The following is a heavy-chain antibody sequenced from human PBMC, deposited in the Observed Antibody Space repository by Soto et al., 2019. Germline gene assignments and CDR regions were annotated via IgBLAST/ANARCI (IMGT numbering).Heavy chain of an antibody. Sequence: PGGSLRLSCAASGFTFSSYEMNWVRQAPGEGLEWVSYISSSGSTIYYADSVKGRFTISRGNAKNSLYLQMNSLRAEDTAVYYCARTFDGYYGMDVWGQGTTVTVSS. CDR3: ARTFDGYYGMDV. J-gene: IGHJ6*02. V-gene: IGHV3-48*03. CDR1: GFTFSSYE. CDR2: ISSSGSTI.